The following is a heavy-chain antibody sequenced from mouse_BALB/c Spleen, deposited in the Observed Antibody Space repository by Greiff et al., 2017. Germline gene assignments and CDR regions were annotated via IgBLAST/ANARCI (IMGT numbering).Heavy chain of an antibody. J-gene: IGHJ2*01. V-gene: IGHV1-4*02. CDR2: INPSSGYT. CDR3: ARPGRGDHYFDY. D-gene: IGHD3-3*01. CDR1: GYTFTSYT. Sequence: QVQLQQSAAELARPGASVKMSCKASGYTFTSYTMHWVKQRPGQGLEWIGYINPSSGYTEYNQKFKDKTTLTADKSSSTAYMQLSSLTSEDSAVYYCARPGRGDHYFDYWGQGTTLTVSS.